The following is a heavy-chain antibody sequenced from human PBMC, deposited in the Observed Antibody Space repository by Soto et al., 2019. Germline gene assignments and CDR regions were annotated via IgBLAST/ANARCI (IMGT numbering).Heavy chain of an antibody. CDR1: GGSLSNFG. D-gene: IGHD3-22*01. CDR2: IIPVFGTP. V-gene: IGHV1-69*12. Sequence: QVQLVQSGAEVKKPGSSVKVSCTASGGSLSNFGISWVRQAPGQGLEWMGAIIPVFGTPNYAQKFQDRVTINADESTTTVYMEVRSLTSEDTAVYYCARGDATKIVVTTYYAMDVLGQGTTVTVSS. CDR3: ARGDATKIVVTTYYAMDV. J-gene: IGHJ6*02.